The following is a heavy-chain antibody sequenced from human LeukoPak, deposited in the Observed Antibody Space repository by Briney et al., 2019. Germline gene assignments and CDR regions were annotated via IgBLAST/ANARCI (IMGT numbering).Heavy chain of an antibody. CDR1: GGSFSGYY. CDR3: ARRTYYYYYMDV. Sequence: SETLSLTCAVYGGSFSGYYWSWIRQPPGKGLEWIGEINHSGSTNYNPSLKSRVTISVDTSKNQFSLKLSSVTAADTAVYYCARRTYYYYYMDVWGKGTTVSVSS. CDR2: INHSGST. D-gene: IGHD3/OR15-3a*01. V-gene: IGHV4-34*01. J-gene: IGHJ6*03.